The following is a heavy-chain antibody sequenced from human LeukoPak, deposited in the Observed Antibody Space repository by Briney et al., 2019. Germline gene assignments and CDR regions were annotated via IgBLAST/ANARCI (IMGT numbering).Heavy chain of an antibody. Sequence: NPSETLSLTCTVYGGSFSGYYWSWIRQPPGKGLEWIGEINHSGSTNYNPSLKSRVTISEDMSRNQFSLKLSSVTAADTAVYYCARGLTYYFDSTGYYQPANFYYYGMDVWGQGTTVTDSS. J-gene: IGHJ6*02. CDR2: INHSGST. D-gene: IGHD3-22*01. CDR1: GGSFSGYY. V-gene: IGHV4-34*01. CDR3: ARGLTYYFDSTGYYQPANFYYYGMDV.